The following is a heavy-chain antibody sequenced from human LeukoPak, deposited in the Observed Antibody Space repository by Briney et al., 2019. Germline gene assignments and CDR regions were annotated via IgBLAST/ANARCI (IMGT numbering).Heavy chain of an antibody. J-gene: IGHJ4*02. Sequence: PGGSLRLSCAASGFAFSDYYMSWIRQAPGKGLEWVSYISSSGSTIYYADSVKGRFTISRDNAKNSLYLQMNSLRAEDTAVYHCARDRVNYYYGSGSTSLFDYWGQGTLVTVSS. V-gene: IGHV3-11*01. CDR1: GFAFSDYY. CDR2: ISSSGSTI. D-gene: IGHD3-10*01. CDR3: ARDRVNYYYGSGSTSLFDY.